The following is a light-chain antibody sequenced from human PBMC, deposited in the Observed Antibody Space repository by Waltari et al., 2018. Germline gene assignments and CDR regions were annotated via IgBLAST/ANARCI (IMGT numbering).Light chain of an antibody. J-gene: IGLJ2*01. CDR3: AAWDDSLSGVS. V-gene: IGLV1-47*01. Sequence: QSVLPQPPSASATPGQSVTISCTGSTSNIGNTYVYWYQQLPGTAPKLLIYKNNQRPSGVPDRFSGSQSGTSASLAISGLRSEDEADYYCAAWDDSLSGVSFGGGTKLTVL. CDR1: TSNIGNTY. CDR2: KNN.